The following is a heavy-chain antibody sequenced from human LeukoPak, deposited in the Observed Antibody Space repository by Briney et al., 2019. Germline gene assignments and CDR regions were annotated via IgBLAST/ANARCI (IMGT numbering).Heavy chain of an antibody. J-gene: IGHJ4*02. D-gene: IGHD2-8*01. CDR2: IYPGDSDT. V-gene: IGHV5-51*01. Sequence: GESLKISCKGSGYSFTNYWIGWVRQMPEKGLECMGIIYPGDSDTRYSPSFQGQVTISADKSISTAYLQWSSLKASDTAMYYCARRRMLDGHHFDYWGQGTLVTVPS. CDR1: GYSFTNYW. CDR3: ARRRMLDGHHFDY.